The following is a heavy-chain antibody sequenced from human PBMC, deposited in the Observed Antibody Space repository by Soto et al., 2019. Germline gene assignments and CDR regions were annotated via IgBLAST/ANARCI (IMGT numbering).Heavy chain of an antibody. CDR1: GYTFTSYG. Sequence: GASVKVSCKASGYTFTSYGISWVRQAPGQGLEWMGWISAYNGNTNYAQKLQGRVTMTTDTSTSTAYMELRSLRSDDTAVYYCARVHYSSGWPTPTDYWGQGTLVTVSS. V-gene: IGHV1-18*01. CDR3: ARVHYSSGWPTPTDY. D-gene: IGHD6-19*01. CDR2: ISAYNGNT. J-gene: IGHJ4*02.